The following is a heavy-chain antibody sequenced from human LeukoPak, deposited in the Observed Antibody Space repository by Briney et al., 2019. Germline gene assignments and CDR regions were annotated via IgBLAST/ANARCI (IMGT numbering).Heavy chain of an antibody. CDR1: GFTFSSYA. D-gene: IGHD3-3*01. CDR3: AREYYDFWSGYYTSYFDY. CDR2: ISYDGGNK. V-gene: IGHV3-30-3*01. Sequence: PGGSLRLSCAVSGFTFSSYAMHWVRQAPGKGLEWVAVISYDGGNKYYADSVKGRFTISRDNSKNTLYLQMNSLRAEDTAVYYCAREYYDFWSGYYTSYFDYWGQGTLVTVSS. J-gene: IGHJ4*02.